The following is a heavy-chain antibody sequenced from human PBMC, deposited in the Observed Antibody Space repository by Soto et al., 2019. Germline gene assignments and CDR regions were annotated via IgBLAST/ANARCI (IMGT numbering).Heavy chain of an antibody. Sequence: SETLSLTCAVYGGSFSGYYWSWIRQPPGKGLEWIGEINHSGSTNYNPSLKSRVTISVDTSKNQFSLKLSSVTAADTAVYYCARGPREGYCSSTSCYAGDDWGQGTLVTVSS. D-gene: IGHD2-2*01. CDR3: ARGPREGYCSSTSCYAGDD. CDR2: INHSGST. V-gene: IGHV4-34*01. J-gene: IGHJ4*02. CDR1: GGSFSGYY.